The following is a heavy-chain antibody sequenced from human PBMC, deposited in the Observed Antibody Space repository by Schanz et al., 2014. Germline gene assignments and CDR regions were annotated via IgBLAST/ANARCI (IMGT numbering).Heavy chain of an antibody. CDR3: ARAPTAYCSDTSCLGTPFDY. V-gene: IGHV1-46*03. CDR2: INPSGGGT. Sequence: QVQLVQSGAEVKKPGASVTVSCKASGYTFVSYSMHWVRQAPGQGLEWMGIINPSGGGTSYALRFQDRVTVTRDTSRSTVYMELSSLRSEDTAVYYCARAPTAYCSDTSCLGTPFDYWGQGTLVTVSS. CDR1: GYTFVSYS. D-gene: IGHD2-2*01. J-gene: IGHJ4*02.